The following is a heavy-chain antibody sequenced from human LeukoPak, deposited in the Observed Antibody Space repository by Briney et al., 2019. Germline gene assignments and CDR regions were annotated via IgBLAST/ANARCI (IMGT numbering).Heavy chain of an antibody. D-gene: IGHD3-22*01. CDR1: GYTFTSYG. CDR3: ARVVYYDSSGYLDAFDV. Sequence: ASVKVSCKASGYTFTSYGISWVRQAPGQGLEWMGWISAYNGNTNYAQKLQGRVTMATATSTSTAYMELRSLRSDDTAVYYCARVVYYDSSGYLDAFDVWGQGTMVTVSS. J-gene: IGHJ3*01. CDR2: ISAYNGNT. V-gene: IGHV1-18*01.